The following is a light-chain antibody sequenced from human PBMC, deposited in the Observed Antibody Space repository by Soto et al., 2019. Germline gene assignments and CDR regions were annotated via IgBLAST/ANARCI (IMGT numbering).Light chain of an antibody. CDR3: AAWDDSLNVYV. J-gene: IGLJ1*01. CDR2: SNM. V-gene: IGLV1-44*01. Sequence: QSVLTQPPSASGTAGQRVTISCSGTSSNIGSNTVTWYQQLPGRAPQLLMFSNMLRPSAVPDRFSCSKTGTSAALAISGRQHEDDADYFCAAWDDSLNVYVFGIGTKVTVL. CDR1: SSNIGSNT.